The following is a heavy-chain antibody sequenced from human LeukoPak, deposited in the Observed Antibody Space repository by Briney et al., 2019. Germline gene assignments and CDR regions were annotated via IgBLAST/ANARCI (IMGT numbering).Heavy chain of an antibody. J-gene: IGHJ3*02. CDR1: GYSFTNYW. CDR2: IYPGDPDT. CDR3: ARSRAETVPVWGSYRHHDAFDI. Sequence: GESLKISCKGSGYSFTNYWIGWVRQMPGKGLEWMGIIYPGDPDTTYKPSFQGQVTISADKSISTAYLQWSSLKASDTAMYYCARSRAETVPVWGSYRHHDAFDIWGQGTMVTVSS. D-gene: IGHD3-16*02. V-gene: IGHV5-51*01.